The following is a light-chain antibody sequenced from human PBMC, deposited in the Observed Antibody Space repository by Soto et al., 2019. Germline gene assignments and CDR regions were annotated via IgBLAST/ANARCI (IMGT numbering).Light chain of an antibody. CDR3: QQYTDWPR. J-gene: IGKJ2*03. CDR1: QSISSN. Sequence: EIVMTQSPVTLFVSPGERATLSCRASQSISSNLPWYQQKPGQAPRLLIYGASTRASGIPARFSGSGSGTEFSLTISSLQSEDFAVYYCQQYTDWPRFGQGTKLEIK. V-gene: IGKV3-15*01. CDR2: GAS.